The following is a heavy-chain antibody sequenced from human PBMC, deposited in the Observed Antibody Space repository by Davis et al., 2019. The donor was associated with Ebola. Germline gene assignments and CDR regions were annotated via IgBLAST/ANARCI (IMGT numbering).Heavy chain of an antibody. CDR3: ARSTIVLMVYGSGYFQH. CDR2: IIPIFGTA. CDR1: GYTFTSYA. V-gene: IGHV1-69*13. D-gene: IGHD2-8*01. J-gene: IGHJ1*01. Sequence: SVKVSCKASGYTFTSYALSWVRQAPGHGLEWIGGIIPIFGTANYAQKFQGRVTITADESTSTAYMELSSLRSEDTAVYYCARSTIVLMVYGSGYFQHWGQGTLVTVSS.